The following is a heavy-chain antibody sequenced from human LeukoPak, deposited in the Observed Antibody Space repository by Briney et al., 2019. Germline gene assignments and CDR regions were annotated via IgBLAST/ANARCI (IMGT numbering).Heavy chain of an antibody. J-gene: IGHJ3*02. CDR1: GFTFSSSA. CDR3: AREDRITIDAFDI. Sequence: PGGSLRLSCAASGFTFSSSAMSWVRQAPGKGLEWVSAISDSAYYTFYGDSVKGRFTISRDNSKNTLYLQVNSPRAEDTAVYYCAREDRITIDAFDIWGQGTMVTVSS. CDR2: ISDSAYYT. D-gene: IGHD3-10*01. V-gene: IGHV3-23*01.